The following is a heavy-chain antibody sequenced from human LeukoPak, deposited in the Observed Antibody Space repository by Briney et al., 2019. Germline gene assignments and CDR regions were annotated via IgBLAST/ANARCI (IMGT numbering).Heavy chain of an antibody. CDR1: GGSFSGYY. CDR3: ARMRAMAIFYYGMDV. V-gene: IGHV4-34*01. Sequence: PSDTLSLTCAVYGGSFSGYYWSWIRQPPGKGLEWIGEINHSGSTNYNPPLKSRVTISVDTSKNQFSLKLSSVTAADTAVYYCARMRAMAIFYYGMDVWGQGNTVSVSS. D-gene: IGHD5-18*01. J-gene: IGHJ6*02. CDR2: INHSGST.